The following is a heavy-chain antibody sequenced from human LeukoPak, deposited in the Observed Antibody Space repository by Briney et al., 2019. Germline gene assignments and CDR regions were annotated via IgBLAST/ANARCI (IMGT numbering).Heavy chain of an antibody. V-gene: IGHV1-18*01. CDR3: ARGSGSYYAFDI. D-gene: IGHD3-10*01. J-gene: IGHJ3*02. CDR2: ISPYNGNT. CDR1: GYSFRNYG. Sequence: GASVKVSCKTSGYSFRNYGITWVRQIPGQGLEWMGWISPYNGNTNYAQKLQGRVTMTTDTSTSTAYMELRSLRSDDTAVYYCARGSGSYYAFDIWGQGTMVTVSS.